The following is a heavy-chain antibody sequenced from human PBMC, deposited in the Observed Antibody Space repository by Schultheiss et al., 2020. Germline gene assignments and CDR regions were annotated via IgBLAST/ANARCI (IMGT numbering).Heavy chain of an antibody. Sequence: SETLSLTCTVSGGSISSSIYYWGWIRQPPGKGLEWIGSIYYSGSTYYNPSLKSRVTISVDTSKNQFSLKLSSVTAADTAVYYCARKYGDYRSGYYYYYMDVWGKGTTVTVSS. CDR3: ARKYGDYRSGYYYYYMDV. CDR2: IYYSGST. J-gene: IGHJ6*03. V-gene: IGHV4-39*07. CDR1: GGSISSSIYY. D-gene: IGHD4-17*01.